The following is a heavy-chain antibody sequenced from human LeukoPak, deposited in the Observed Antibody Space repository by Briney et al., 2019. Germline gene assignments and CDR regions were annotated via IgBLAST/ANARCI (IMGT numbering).Heavy chain of an antibody. D-gene: IGHD2-2*01. Sequence: ASVTVSCKASGYTFTSYNMHWVRQAPAQGLEWVGWINPNSGGTNYDQQSQGRVTMTKDTSISTAYMELSRLRSDDTAVYYCARLILPAAMGRGMGVFDYWGQGTLVTVSS. CDR2: INPNSGGT. CDR1: GYTFTSYN. CDR3: ARLILPAAMGRGMGVFDY. V-gene: IGHV1-2*02. J-gene: IGHJ4*02.